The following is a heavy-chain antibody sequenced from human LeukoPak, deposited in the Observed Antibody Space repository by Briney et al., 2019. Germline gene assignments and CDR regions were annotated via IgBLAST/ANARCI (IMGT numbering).Heavy chain of an antibody. CDR1: GGSISSGGYY. Sequence: SETLSLTCTVSGGSISSGGYYWSWVRQHPGKGLEWIGYIYYSGSTYYNPSLKSRVTISVDTSKNQFSLKLSSVTAADTAVYYCARSRYWILLPNYLYYFDYWGQGTLVTVSS. CDR2: IYYSGST. CDR3: ARSRYWILLPNYLYYFDY. D-gene: IGHD1-7*01. J-gene: IGHJ4*02. V-gene: IGHV4-31*03.